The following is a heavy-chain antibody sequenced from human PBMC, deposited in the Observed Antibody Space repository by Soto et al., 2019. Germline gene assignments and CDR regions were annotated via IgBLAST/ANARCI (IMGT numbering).Heavy chain of an antibody. J-gene: IGHJ3*02. CDR3: AKKAGYCSRTSSYRRAFDT. CDR1: GFTFSGHW. D-gene: IGHD2-2*01. Sequence: EVQLVESGGDLVQPGGSLRLSCAASGFTFSGHWMHWVRQVPGKGLEWVSRINTDGGSSAYADSVKGRFTISRDNAKNPLYLQVTGLRAEVTAVYYCAKKAGYCSRTSSYRRAFDTWGQGTTATVSS. V-gene: IGHV3-74*03. CDR2: INTDGGSS.